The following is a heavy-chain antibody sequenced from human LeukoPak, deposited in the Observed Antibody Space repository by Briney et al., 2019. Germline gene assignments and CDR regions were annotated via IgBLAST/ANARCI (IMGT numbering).Heavy chain of an antibody. D-gene: IGHD6-19*01. J-gene: IGHJ6*03. CDR1: VYTFTNYA. CDR3: ARTSSGWSSWGEYYYYYMDV. Sequence: ASVTVSFMASVYTFTNYAMNWVRQAPGQGLEWMGCINNNAGNPTYAQGFTGRFVFSLDTSVSTAYLQISSLKADDTAVYFCARTSSGWSSWGEYYYYYMDVWGKGTTVTVSS. V-gene: IGHV7-4-1*02. CDR2: INNNAGNP.